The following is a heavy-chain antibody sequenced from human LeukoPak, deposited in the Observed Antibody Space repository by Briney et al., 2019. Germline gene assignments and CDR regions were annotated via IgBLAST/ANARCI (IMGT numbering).Heavy chain of an antibody. CDR3: ARGATVTTPYNFDY. CDR2: INHSGST. V-gene: IGHV4-34*01. Sequence: PSETLSLTCAVYSGSFSGYYWSWIRQPPGKGLEWIGEINHSGSTNYNPSLKSRVTISVDTSKNQFSLKLSSVTAADTAVYYCARGATVTTPYNFDYWGQGTLVTVSS. CDR1: SGSFSGYY. D-gene: IGHD4-17*01. J-gene: IGHJ4*02.